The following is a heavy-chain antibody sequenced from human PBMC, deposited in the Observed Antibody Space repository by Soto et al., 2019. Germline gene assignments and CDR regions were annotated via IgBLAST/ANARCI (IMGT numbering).Heavy chain of an antibody. J-gene: IGHJ4*02. V-gene: IGHV4-39*07. Sequence: SLTRSVTCSVGDGSLSSSSYYCGWIRQPPGKGLEWIGSIYYSGSTYYNPSLKSRVTISVDTPKNQFSLNLTSVTAADTAVYYCARVKWGDNSYFEYWGQGTLVTVSS. D-gene: IGHD1-26*01. CDR1: DGSLSSSSYY. CDR2: IYYSGST. CDR3: ARVKWGDNSYFEY.